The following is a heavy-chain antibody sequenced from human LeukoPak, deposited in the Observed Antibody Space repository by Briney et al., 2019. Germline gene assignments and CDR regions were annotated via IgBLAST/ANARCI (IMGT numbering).Heavy chain of an antibody. J-gene: IGHJ3*02. CDR1: GFTFSSST. CDR3: ARDFLNAIDI. V-gene: IGHV3-21*01. Sequence: GGSLRLSCAASGFTFSSSTMTWVRQSPGKGLEWVSSISSSSTYIYYADSVKGRFIISRDNSKNSLYLQMNSMRAEDTAVFYCARDFLNAIDIWGQGTMVTVSS. D-gene: IGHD2/OR15-2a*01. CDR2: ISSSSTYI.